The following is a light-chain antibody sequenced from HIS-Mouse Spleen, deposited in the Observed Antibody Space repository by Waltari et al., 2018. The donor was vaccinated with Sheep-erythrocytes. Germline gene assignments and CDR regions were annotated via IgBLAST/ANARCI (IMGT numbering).Light chain of an antibody. CDR3: SSYTSSSTPVV. Sequence: QSALTQPASVSGSPGQSITISCTGTSSDVGGYNYVSWYQQHPGKAPKLMIYEVSNRPSGGSNRFSGAKSDNTASLTISGLQAEDEADYYCSSYTSSSTPVVFGGGTKLTVL. CDR2: EVS. V-gene: IGLV2-14*01. J-gene: IGLJ2*01. CDR1: SSDVGGYNY.